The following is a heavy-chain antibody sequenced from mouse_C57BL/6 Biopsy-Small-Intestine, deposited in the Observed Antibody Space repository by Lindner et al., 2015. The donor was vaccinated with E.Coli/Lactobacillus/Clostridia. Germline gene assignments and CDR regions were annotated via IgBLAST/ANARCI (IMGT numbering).Heavy chain of an antibody. CDR3: ARLGTTVVEY. D-gene: IGHD1-1*01. CDR1: GFTFSSYA. J-gene: IGHJ2*01. V-gene: IGHV5-4*01. CDR2: ISDGGSYT. Sequence: VQLQEVWGGLVKPGGSLKLSCAASGFTFSSYAMSWVRQTPEKRLEWVATISDGGSYTYYPDNVKGRFTISRDNAKNNLYLQMSSLKSEDTAMYYCARLGTTVVEYWGQGTTLTVSS.